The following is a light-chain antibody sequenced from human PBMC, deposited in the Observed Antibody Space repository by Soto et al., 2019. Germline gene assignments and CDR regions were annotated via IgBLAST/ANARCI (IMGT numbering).Light chain of an antibody. Sequence: EIVMTQSPATLSVSPGERATLSCRASQSVSSNLAWYQQKPGQAPRRLIYGASTRATGIPARFSGSGSGTEFTLTISSLQSEDFAVYYCQQYNNWHTFGGGTKVEIK. CDR2: GAS. V-gene: IGKV3-15*01. J-gene: IGKJ4*01. CDR1: QSVSSN. CDR3: QQYNNWHT.